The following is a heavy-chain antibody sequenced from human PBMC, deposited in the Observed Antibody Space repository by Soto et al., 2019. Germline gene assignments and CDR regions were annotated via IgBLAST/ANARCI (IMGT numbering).Heavy chain of an antibody. J-gene: IGHJ5*02. CDR1: GGSISSGGYY. V-gene: IGHV4-31*03. CDR2: IYYSGST. D-gene: IGHD3-3*01. Sequence: SEILSLTCTVSGGSISSGGYYWSWIRQHPGKGLEWIGYIYYSGSTYYNPSLKSRVTISVDTSKNQFSLKLSSVTAADTAVYYCARGLTYYDFWSGYPFDPWGQGTLVTVSS. CDR3: ARGLTYYDFWSGYPFDP.